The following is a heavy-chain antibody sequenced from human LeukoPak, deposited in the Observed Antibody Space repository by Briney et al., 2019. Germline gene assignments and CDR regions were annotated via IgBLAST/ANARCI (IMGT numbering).Heavy chain of an antibody. CDR1: GFTFSSYG. D-gene: IGHD1-26*01. V-gene: IGHV3-30*18. J-gene: IGHJ4*02. Sequence: HPGGSLRLSCAASGFTFSSYGMHWVRQAPGKGLEWVAVISYDGSNKYYADSVKGRFTISRDNSKNTLYLQMNSLRAEDTAVYYCAKGHRRGSYYKHFDYWGQGTLVTVSS. CDR2: ISYDGSNK. CDR3: AKGHRRGSYYKHFDY.